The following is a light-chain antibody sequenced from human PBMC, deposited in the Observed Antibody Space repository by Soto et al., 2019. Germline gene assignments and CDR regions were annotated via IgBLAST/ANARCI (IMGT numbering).Light chain of an antibody. V-gene: IGKV3-11*01. CDR1: QNIYSN. J-gene: IGKJ4*01. Sequence: IVMTQTPATLSVSPGERATLSCRASQNIYSNVAWYQQKPGQAPRLLIYDASNRATGIPARFSGSGSGTDFTLTISSLEPEDSAVYYCQQHTNWPLTFGGGTKVDI. CDR2: DAS. CDR3: QQHTNWPLT.